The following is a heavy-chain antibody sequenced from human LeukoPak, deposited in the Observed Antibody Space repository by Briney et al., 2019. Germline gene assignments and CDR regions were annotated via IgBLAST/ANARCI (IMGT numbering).Heavy chain of an antibody. Sequence: PGGSLRLSCAASGFTFSSFSMNWVRQAPGQGLEWVSSISSSSSYIYYADSVKGRFTISRDNAKNSLYLQMNSLRAEDTAVYYCARDMGIYGDYEWGQGTLVTVSS. CDR1: GFTFSSFS. V-gene: IGHV3-21*01. CDR2: ISSSSSYI. CDR3: ARDMGIYGDYE. J-gene: IGHJ4*02. D-gene: IGHD4-17*01.